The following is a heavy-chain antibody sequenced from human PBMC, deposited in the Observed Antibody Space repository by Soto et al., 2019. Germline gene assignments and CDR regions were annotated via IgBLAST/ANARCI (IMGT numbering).Heavy chain of an antibody. CDR1: GGSISSGGYY. V-gene: IGHV4-31*03. CDR3: ARDRTGIVVVPAAPGIAVAGTYYYYSGMDV. CDR2: IYYSGST. J-gene: IGHJ6*02. D-gene: IGHD2-2*01. Sequence: QVQLQESGPGLVKPSQTLSLTCTVSGGSISSGGYYWSWIRQHPGKGLEWIGYIYYSGSTYYNPSLKSRVPISVDTSKTQFSLTLSSVTAADTAVYYCARDRTGIVVVPAAPGIAVAGTYYYYSGMDVWGQGTTVTVSS.